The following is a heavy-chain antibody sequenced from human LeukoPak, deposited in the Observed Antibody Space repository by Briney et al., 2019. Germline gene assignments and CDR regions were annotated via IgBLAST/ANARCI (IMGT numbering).Heavy chain of an antibody. Sequence: SETLSLTCTVSGGSISSYYWSWIRQPPGKGLEWIGFIYYSGSTNYNPSLKSRVTISVDTSKNQFSLKLNSVTAADTAVYYCARETTAHGYFDYWGQGTLVTVSS. D-gene: IGHD4-17*01. CDR3: ARETTAHGYFDY. CDR1: GGSISSYY. J-gene: IGHJ4*02. V-gene: IGHV4-59*12. CDR2: IYYSGST.